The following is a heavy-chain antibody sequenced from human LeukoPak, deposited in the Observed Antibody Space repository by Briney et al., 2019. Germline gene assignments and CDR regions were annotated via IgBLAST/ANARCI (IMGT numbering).Heavy chain of an antibody. CDR2: IAASGTT. J-gene: IGHJ4*02. Sequence: SETVSLPCSVSGGSISSYYWRWIRQPPGRGLEVIGYIAASGTTKHNPSPKSRVTISMDTSKNQFSLELTSVTAADTAVYYCARGLISYYGSGSYYRIDYWGQGTLVTVSS. V-gene: IGHV4-4*08. CDR3: ARGLISYYGSGSYYRIDY. CDR1: GGSISSYY. D-gene: IGHD3-10*01.